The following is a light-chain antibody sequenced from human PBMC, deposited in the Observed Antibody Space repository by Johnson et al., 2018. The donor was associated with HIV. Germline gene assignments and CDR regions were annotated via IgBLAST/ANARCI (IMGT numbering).Light chain of an antibody. CDR3: GTWDSSLSAFYV. CDR2: DND. Sequence: QSVLTQPPSVSAAPGQKVTISCSGTSSNIGNNYVSWYQQLPGLAPKLLIYDNDKRPSGIPDRFSASKSGTSATLGITGLQTGDEADYYCGTWDSSLSAFYVFGSGTKVTVL. CDR1: SSNIGNNY. V-gene: IGLV1-51*01. J-gene: IGLJ1*01.